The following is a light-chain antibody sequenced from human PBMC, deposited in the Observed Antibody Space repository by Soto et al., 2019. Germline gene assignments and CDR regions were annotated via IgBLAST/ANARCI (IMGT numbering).Light chain of an antibody. CDR3: LQPRVWPLM. V-gene: IGKV3-11*01. Sequence: VLTQSPATLSLSPGERATLSCRASQSVGNYLAWYQQRPGQAPRLLIYDAGNRATGIPPRFSASGSGTDLTLTGSGLELEGFAVYCCLQPRVWPLMVAGGPKVQI. CDR1: QSVGNY. J-gene: IGKJ4*02. CDR2: DAG.